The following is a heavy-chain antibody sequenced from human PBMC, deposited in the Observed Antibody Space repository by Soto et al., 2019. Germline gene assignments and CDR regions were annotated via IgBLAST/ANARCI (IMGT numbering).Heavy chain of an antibody. CDR1: ESTVSRDW. CDR3: SGGVGDAF. J-gene: IGHJ4*02. V-gene: IGHV3-7*04. Sequence: EVHLVESGGGLVQTGGSLRLSCAIFESTVSRDWMNWVRQAPGKGLEWVAHINQDGSEKYCVDSVKGRYTISRDNAKKSLYLQMNRLRPACTAMYYCSGGVGDAFWGQGALLTVSS. CDR2: INQDGSEK. D-gene: IGHD1-26*01.